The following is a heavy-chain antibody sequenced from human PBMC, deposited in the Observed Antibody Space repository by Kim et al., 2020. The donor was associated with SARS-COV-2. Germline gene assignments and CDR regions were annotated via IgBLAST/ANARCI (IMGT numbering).Heavy chain of an antibody. D-gene: IGHD6-19*01. CDR3: ARGRAGYSSGWDY. Sequence: GGSLRLSCAASGFTFSSYWMSWVRQAPGKGLEWVANIKQDGSEKYYVDSVKGRFTISRDNAKNSLYLQMNSLRAEDTAVYYCARGRAGYSSGWDYWGQGTLVTVSS. J-gene: IGHJ4*02. V-gene: IGHV3-7*01. CDR2: IKQDGSEK. CDR1: GFTFSSYW.